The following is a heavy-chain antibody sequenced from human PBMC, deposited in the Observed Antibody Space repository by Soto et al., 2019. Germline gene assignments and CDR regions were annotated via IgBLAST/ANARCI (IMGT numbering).Heavy chain of an antibody. Sequence: QITLKESGPTLVKPTQTLTLTCTFSGFSLSTSGVAVGWIRQPPGKALECLALIYWDDNKRYGPSLQSRITLTTDTSKTRVLLTMTNMAPVDTATYYSAHRYSSSYDYWGQGTLVTVSS. CDR1: GFSLSTSGVA. V-gene: IGHV2-5*05. CDR2: IYWDDNK. CDR3: AHRYSSSYDY. D-gene: IGHD6-13*01. J-gene: IGHJ4*02.